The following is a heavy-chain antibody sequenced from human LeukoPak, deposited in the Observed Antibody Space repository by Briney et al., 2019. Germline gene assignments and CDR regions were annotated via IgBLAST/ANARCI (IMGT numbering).Heavy chain of an antibody. V-gene: IGHV1-69*13. J-gene: IGHJ4*02. CDR3: ARSRDASGSSSPFDY. D-gene: IGHD6-6*01. CDR2: IIPIFGTA. CDR1: GGTFSSYA. Sequence: SVKVSCKASGGTFSSYAINWVRQAPGQGLEWMGGIIPIFGTANYAQKFQGRVTITADESTSTAYMELSSLRSEDAAVYYCARSRDASGSSSPFDYWGQGTLVTVSS.